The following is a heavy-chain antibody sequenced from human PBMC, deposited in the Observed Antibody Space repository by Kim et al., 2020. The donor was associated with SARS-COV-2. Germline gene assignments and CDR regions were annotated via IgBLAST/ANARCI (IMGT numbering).Heavy chain of an antibody. Sequence: ASVKVSCKASGYTFTGYYMHWVRQAPGQGLEWMGRINPNSGGTNYAQKFQGRVTMTRDTSISTAYMELSRLRSDDTAVYYCASPTLRFLEWLLVPSDYYYGMDVWGQGTTVTVSS. J-gene: IGHJ6*02. CDR2: INPNSGGT. V-gene: IGHV1-2*06. CDR3: ASPTLRFLEWLLVPSDYYYGMDV. D-gene: IGHD3-3*01. CDR1: GYTFTGYY.